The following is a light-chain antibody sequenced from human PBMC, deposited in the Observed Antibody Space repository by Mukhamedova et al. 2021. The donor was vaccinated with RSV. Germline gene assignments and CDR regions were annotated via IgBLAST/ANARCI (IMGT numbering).Light chain of an antibody. Sequence: WYQRRVHGAAPRLLIYAASTLQTGVPSRFSGSGSATDFTLTISSLQPEDCATYFCLQDYNYPRTFGQGTKVEI. V-gene: IGKV1-6*01. J-gene: IGKJ1*01. CDR2: AAS. CDR3: LQDYNYPRT.